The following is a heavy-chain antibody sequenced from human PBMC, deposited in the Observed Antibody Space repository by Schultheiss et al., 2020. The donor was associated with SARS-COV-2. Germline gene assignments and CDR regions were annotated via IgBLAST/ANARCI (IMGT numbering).Heavy chain of an antibody. CDR3: ARDKGGGIYGGKGPSFDY. CDR2: ISAYNGNT. D-gene: IGHD4-23*01. V-gene: IGHV1-18*01. Sequence: VKVSCKASGYTFTSYGISWVRQAPGQGLEWMGWISAYNGNTNYAQKLQGRVTMTTDTSTSTAYMELRSLRSDDTAVYYCARDKGGGIYGGKGPSFDYWGQGTLVTVSS. CDR1: GYTFTSYG. J-gene: IGHJ4*02.